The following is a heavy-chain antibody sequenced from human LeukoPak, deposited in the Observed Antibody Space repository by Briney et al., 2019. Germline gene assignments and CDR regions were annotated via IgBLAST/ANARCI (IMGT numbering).Heavy chain of an antibody. CDR3: ARDAY. CDR1: GGSISSYY. Sequence: ETLSLTCTVWGGSISSYYWRWVRQAPGKGLEWVSVIYSGGSTYYADSVKGRFTIPRDNSKNTLYLQMNSLRAEDTAVYYCARDAYWGQGTLVTVSS. V-gene: IGHV3-53*01. CDR2: IYSGGST. J-gene: IGHJ4*02.